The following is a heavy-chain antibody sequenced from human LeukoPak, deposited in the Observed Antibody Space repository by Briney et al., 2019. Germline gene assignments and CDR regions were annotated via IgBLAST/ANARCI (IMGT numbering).Heavy chain of an antibody. V-gene: IGHV4-4*09. J-gene: IGHJ3*02. CDR2: IYASGST. CDR3: ARHYYDSSGYYREAFDM. D-gene: IGHD3-22*01. Sequence: SETLSLTCSVSGGSISTYHWSYIRQPPGEGLEWIGHIYASGSTSYNPSLKSRVTISMDTSKSQISLRLNSMTAADTAVYYCARHYYDSSGYYREAFDMWGQGTMVTVSS. CDR1: GGSISTYH.